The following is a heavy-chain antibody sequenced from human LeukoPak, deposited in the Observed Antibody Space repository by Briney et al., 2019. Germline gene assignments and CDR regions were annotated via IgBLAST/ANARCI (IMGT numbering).Heavy chain of an antibody. J-gene: IGHJ5*01. CDR1: GFAFRFYA. CDR3: AKPISGGLAVTADWFDP. V-gene: IGHV3-23*01. CDR2: INANSGTT. Sequence: PGGSLRLSCAASGFAFRFYAMSWLRQPPGKGLEWVSTINANSGTTSYAASVRGRFTISRDNSKNTLYLQVNSLRADDTAVYYCAKPISGGLAVTADWFDPWGQGTLVVVSS. D-gene: IGHD6-19*01.